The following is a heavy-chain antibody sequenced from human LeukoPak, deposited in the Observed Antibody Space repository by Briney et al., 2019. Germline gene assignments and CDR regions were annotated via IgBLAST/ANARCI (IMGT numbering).Heavy chain of an antibody. J-gene: IGHJ4*02. Sequence: SETLSLTCTVSGGSISSYYWSWIRQPRGGGWEGFGYIYYSGSTNYNPSLKSRVTISVDTSKNQFSLKLSSVTAADTAVYYCARRRVVPAAMLDYWGQGTLVTVSS. CDR2: IYYSGST. D-gene: IGHD2-2*01. V-gene: IGHV4-59*08. CDR1: GGSISSYY. CDR3: ARRRVVPAAMLDY.